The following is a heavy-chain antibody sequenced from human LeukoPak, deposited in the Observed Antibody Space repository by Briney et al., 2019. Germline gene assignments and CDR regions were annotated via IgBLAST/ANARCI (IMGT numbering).Heavy chain of an antibody. Sequence: PGGSLSLSCAASGFTFSSYWMSWVRQAPGKGLEWVANIKQDGSEKYYVDSVKGRFTISRDNAKNSLYLQMNSLRAEDTAVYYCARGGDIVVVPAAQALDYWGQGTLVTVSS. V-gene: IGHV3-7*01. J-gene: IGHJ4*02. D-gene: IGHD2-2*01. CDR3: ARGGDIVVVPAAQALDY. CDR2: IKQDGSEK. CDR1: GFTFSSYW.